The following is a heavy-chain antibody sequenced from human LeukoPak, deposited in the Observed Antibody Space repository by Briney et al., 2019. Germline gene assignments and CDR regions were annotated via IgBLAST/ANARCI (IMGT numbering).Heavy chain of an antibody. Sequence: GGSLRLSCAASGFTFSSYAMSWVRQAPGEGLEWVSAISGSGGSTYYADSVKGRFTISRDNSKNTLYLQMNSLRAEDTAVYYCAKVEKLRYFDWLAAYYFDYWGQGTLVTVSS. J-gene: IGHJ4*02. V-gene: IGHV3-23*01. CDR2: ISGSGGST. CDR3: AKVEKLRYFDWLAAYYFDY. D-gene: IGHD3-9*01. CDR1: GFTFSSYA.